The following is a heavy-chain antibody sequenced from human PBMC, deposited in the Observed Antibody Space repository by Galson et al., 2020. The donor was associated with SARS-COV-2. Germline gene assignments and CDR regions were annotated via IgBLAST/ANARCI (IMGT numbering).Heavy chain of an antibody. D-gene: IGHD6-19*01. CDR1: AYTFSNYG. J-gene: IGHJ4*02. CDR3: ATDSTNGWSYFDF. V-gene: IGHV1-18*01. Sequence: ALVKVSCKASAYTFSNYGLSWVRQAPGQGLEWMGWISDYHPKPKYAQKFQGRITMTTDTSTSIAYMELRSLRSDDTAVYYCATDSTNGWSYFDFWGQGTLVTVSS. CDR2: ISDYHPKP.